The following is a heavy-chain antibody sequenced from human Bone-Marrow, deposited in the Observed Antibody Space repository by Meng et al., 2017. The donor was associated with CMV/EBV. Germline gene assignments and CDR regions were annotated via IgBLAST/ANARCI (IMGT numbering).Heavy chain of an antibody. D-gene: IGHD5-18*01. J-gene: IGHJ4*02. CDR3: AKGGLDTAMVTGGYFDY. CDR1: GFTFSSFG. CDR2: IRYDGVDK. V-gene: IGHV3-30*02. Sequence: GESLKISCVASGFTFSSFGMHWVRQAPGKGLEWVAFIRYDGVDKWYVDSVKGRFTISRDNSKNILYLQMNSLRAEDTALYYCAKGGLDTAMVTGGYFDYWGQGTLVTVSS.